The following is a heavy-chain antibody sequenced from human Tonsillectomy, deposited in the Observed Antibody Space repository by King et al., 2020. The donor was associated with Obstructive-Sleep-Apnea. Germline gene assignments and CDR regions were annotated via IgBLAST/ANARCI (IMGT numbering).Heavy chain of an antibody. D-gene: IGHD3-9*01. CDR3: ARGAGYYFDD. CDR1: GVSISSNNW. V-gene: IGHV4-4*02. Sequence: QLQESGPGLVQPSGTLSLTCAVSGVSISSNNWWSWARQPPGKGLEWIGEIFHTGGTNYNPSLKSRFTISMDRSKNQFSLELTFVTAADTAVYYCARGAGYYFDDWGQGTLLSVSS. J-gene: IGHJ4*02. CDR2: IFHTGGT.